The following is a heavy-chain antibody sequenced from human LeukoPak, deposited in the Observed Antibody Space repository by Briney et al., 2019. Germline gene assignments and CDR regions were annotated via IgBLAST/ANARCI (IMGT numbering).Heavy chain of an antibody. D-gene: IGHD2-15*01. V-gene: IGHV4-4*07. CDR3: ARGVVVVAATGYYYYYYMDV. CDR2: IYTSGST. J-gene: IGHJ6*03. CDR1: GGSISSYY. Sequence: PSETLSITCTVSGGSISSYYWSWIRQPAGKGLEWIGRIYTSGSTNYNPSLKSRVTISVDTSKNQFSLKLSSVTAADTAAYYCARGVVVVAATGYYYYYYMDVWGKGTTVTISS.